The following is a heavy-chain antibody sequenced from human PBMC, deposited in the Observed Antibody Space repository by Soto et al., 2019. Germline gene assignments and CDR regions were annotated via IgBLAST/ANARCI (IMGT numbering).Heavy chain of an antibody. CDR3: TRENIENSDGLYDAFDI. J-gene: IGHJ3*02. CDR2: IIPVFGTG. V-gene: IGHV1-69*06. Sequence: SVKVSCKASGGTFSSYAISWVRQAPGQGLEWMGGIIPVFGTGIYAQKFQGRVTITADKSTNTAYMELSSLRSEDTAVYFCTRENIENSDGLYDAFDIWGQGTTVTVSS. CDR1: GGTFSSYA. D-gene: IGHD5-18*01.